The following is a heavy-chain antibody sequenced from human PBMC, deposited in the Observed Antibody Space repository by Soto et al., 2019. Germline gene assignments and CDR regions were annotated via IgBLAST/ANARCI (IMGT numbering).Heavy chain of an antibody. CDR2: IYYSGST. Sequence: QVQLQESGPGLVKPSETLSLTCTVSGGSISSYYWSWIRQPPGKGLEWIGYIYYSGSTNYNPSLKSRVTISVATSKNQFSLKLSSVTAADTAVYYCARLRYSYGSSFDYWGQGTLVTVSS. V-gene: IGHV4-59*08. J-gene: IGHJ4*02. CDR1: GGSISSYY. CDR3: ARLRYSYGSSFDY. D-gene: IGHD5-18*01.